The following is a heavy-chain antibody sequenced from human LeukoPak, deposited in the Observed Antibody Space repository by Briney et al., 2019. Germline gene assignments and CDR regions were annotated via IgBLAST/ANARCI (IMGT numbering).Heavy chain of an antibody. J-gene: IGHJ6*03. CDR3: ARGVGAASYYYCYYMDV. CDR2: IYYSGST. D-gene: IGHD6-13*01. CDR1: GGSISSSSYY. Sequence: SETLSLTCTVSGGSISSSSYYWGWIRQPPGKGLEWIGSIYYSGSTYYNPSLKSRVTISVDTSKNQFSLKLSSVTAADTAVYYCARGVGAASYYYCYYMDVWGKGTTVTVSS. V-gene: IGHV4-39*01.